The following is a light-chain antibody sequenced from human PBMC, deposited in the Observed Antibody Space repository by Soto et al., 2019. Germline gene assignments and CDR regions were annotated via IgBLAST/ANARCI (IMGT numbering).Light chain of an antibody. CDR3: SSYACSSNV. CDR2: EVN. CDR1: SSDVGGYNY. V-gene: IGLV2-8*01. J-gene: IGLJ1*01. Sequence: QSALTQPPSASRSPGQSVAISCTGTSSDVGGYNYVSWYQQHPGKAPKLMIYEVNKRPSGVPDRFSGSKSGNTASLTVSGLQAEDEADYYCSSYACSSNVFGSGTKVTLL.